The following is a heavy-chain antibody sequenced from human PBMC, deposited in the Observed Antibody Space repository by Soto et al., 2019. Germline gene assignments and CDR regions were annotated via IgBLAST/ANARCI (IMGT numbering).Heavy chain of an antibody. J-gene: IGHJ6*02. CDR3: ARDTGYNWIDEGMDV. Sequence: SVKVSCKASGGTFSSYAISWVRQAPGQGLEWMGGIIPIFGTANYAQKFQGRVTITADESTSTAYMELSSLRSEDTAVDYCARDTGYNWIDEGMDVWGQGTTVTVSS. D-gene: IGHD1-1*01. V-gene: IGHV1-69*13. CDR1: GGTFSSYA. CDR2: IIPIFGTA.